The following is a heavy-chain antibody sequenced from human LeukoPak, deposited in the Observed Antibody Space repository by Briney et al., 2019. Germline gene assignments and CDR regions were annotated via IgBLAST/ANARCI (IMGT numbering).Heavy chain of an antibody. CDR2: IFHSGDT. Sequence: SETLSLTCAVSGYSISNGQYWGWIRRPPGKGLEWIGSIFHSGDTYYNPSFKSRVTISVDTSKNQFSLNLSSVTAADTAVYYCASLGGSSGIWGQGTLVTVSS. V-gene: IGHV4-38-2*01. CDR3: ASLGGSSGI. CDR1: GYSISNGQY. D-gene: IGHD6-6*01. J-gene: IGHJ4*02.